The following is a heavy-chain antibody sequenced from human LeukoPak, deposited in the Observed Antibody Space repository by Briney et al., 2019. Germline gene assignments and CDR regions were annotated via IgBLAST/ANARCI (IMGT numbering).Heavy chain of an antibody. D-gene: IGHD3-10*01. J-gene: IGHJ4*02. CDR1: GGSIGSYY. CDR3: ARGHLWFGETFDY. V-gene: IGHV4-59*01. CDR2: IYYSGST. Sequence: SETLSLTCTVSGGSIGSYYWSWIRQPPGKGLEWIGYIYYSGSTNYNPSLKSRLTISVDTSKNQFSLKLSSVTAADTAVYYCARGHLWFGETFDYWGQGTLVTVSS.